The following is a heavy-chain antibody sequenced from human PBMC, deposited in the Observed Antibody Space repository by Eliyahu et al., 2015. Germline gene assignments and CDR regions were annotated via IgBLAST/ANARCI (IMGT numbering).Heavy chain of an antibody. D-gene: IGHD1-1*01. CDR1: GGSISSTSYY. J-gene: IGHJ1*01. CDR2: FYYSGST. CDR3: ATQLTGYFHH. V-gene: IGHV4-39*01. Sequence: QLQLQESGPGLVKPSETLSLTCTVSGGSISSTSYYWGWIRQPPGKGLEWIGSFYYSGSTYYNPSLKSRVTISVDTSKNQFSLKLSSVTAADTAVYYCATQLTGYFHHWGQGTLVTVSS.